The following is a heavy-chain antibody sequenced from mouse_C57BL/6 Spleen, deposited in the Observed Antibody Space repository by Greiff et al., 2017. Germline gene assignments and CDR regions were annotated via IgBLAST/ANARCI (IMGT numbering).Heavy chain of an antibody. Sequence: VQLQQSGPVLVKPGASVKMSCKASGYTFTDYYMNWVKQSPGKSLEWIGVINPYNGGTSYNQKFKGKATLTVDKSSSTAYMELDSLTSEDSAVDYWAGTGTYAYWGKGTLVTVSA. V-gene: IGHV1-19*01. CDR2: INPYNGGT. CDR3: AGTGTYAY. D-gene: IGHD4-1*01. CDR1: GYTFTDYY. J-gene: IGHJ3*01.